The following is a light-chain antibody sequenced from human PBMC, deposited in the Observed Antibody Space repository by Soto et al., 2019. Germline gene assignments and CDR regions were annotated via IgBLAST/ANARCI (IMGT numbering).Light chain of an antibody. CDR1: QSISSSS. CDR2: GAS. V-gene: IGKV3-20*01. CDR3: QHYGDSSWT. Sequence: EIVLTQSPGTLSFSPGERTTLSCRASQSISSSSLAWYQQQPGQAPRLLIYGASSRATGIPDRFSGSGFGTDFTLSISRLEPEDFAVYHCQHYGDSSWTFGQGTEVEIK. J-gene: IGKJ1*01.